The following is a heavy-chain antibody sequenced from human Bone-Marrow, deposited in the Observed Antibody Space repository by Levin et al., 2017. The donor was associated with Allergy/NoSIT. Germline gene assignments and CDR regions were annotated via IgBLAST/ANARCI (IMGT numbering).Heavy chain of an antibody. CDR3: AREVGLDQLLRQDYYYYYAMDV. CDR2: ISSSSSYI. V-gene: IGHV3-21*01. D-gene: IGHD2-2*01. Sequence: GGSLRLSCAASGFTFSNYPMNWVRQAPGKGLEWVSCISSSSSYIYYADSVKGRFTISRDNAKNSLYLQMNSLRAEDTAVYYCAREVGLDQLLRQDYYYYYAMDVWGQGTTVTVSS. CDR1: GFTFSNYP. J-gene: IGHJ6*02.